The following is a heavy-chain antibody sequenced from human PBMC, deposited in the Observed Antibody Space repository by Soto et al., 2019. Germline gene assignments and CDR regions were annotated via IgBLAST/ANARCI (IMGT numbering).Heavy chain of an antibody. D-gene: IGHD3-10*01. CDR1: GFTFSSYS. Sequence: EVQLVESGGGLVKPGGSLRLSCAASGFTFSSYSMNWVRQAPGKGLEWVSSISSSSSYIYYADSVKGRFTISRDNTKNSLYLQMNSLRAEDTAVYYCASAMVRGVDGWFDPWGQGTLVTVSS. CDR3: ASAMVRGVDGWFDP. V-gene: IGHV3-21*01. J-gene: IGHJ5*02. CDR2: ISSSSSYI.